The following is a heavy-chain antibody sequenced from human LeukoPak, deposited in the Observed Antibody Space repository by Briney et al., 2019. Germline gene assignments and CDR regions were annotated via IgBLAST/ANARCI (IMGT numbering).Heavy chain of an antibody. D-gene: IGHD6-13*01. J-gene: IGHJ6*03. CDR2: ISSSGSTI. CDR3: ARKGSSSSWSYYMDV. CDR1: GFTFSDYY. V-gene: IGHV3-11*01. Sequence: PGGSLGLSCAASGFTFSDYYMSWIRQAPGKGLEWVSHISSSGSTIYYTDSVKGRFTISRDNAKNSLYLQMNSLRAEDTAVYYCARKGSSSSWSYYMDVWGKGTTVTVSS.